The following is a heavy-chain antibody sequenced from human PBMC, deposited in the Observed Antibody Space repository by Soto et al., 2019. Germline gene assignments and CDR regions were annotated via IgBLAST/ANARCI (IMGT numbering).Heavy chain of an antibody. CDR2: ISYDGSNK. CDR3: AKERFSYGYGYYYGMDV. D-gene: IGHD5-18*01. CDR1: GFTFSSYG. V-gene: IGHV3-30*18. Sequence: PGGSLRLSCAASGFTFSSYGMHWVRQAPGKGLEWVAVISYDGSNKYYADSVKGRFTISRDNSKNTLYLQMNSLRAEDTAVYYCAKERFSYGYGYYYGMDVWGQGTTVTVSS. J-gene: IGHJ6*02.